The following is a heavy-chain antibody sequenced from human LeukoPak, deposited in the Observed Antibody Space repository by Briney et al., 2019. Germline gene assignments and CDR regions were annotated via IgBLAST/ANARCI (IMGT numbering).Heavy chain of an antibody. Sequence: ASVKVSCKASGCTFTGYYMHWVRQAPGQGLEWMGWINPNSGGTNYAQKFQGRVTMTRDTSISTAYMELSRLRSDDTAVYYCARDKIFGVVTNYFDYWGQGTLVTVSS. CDR2: INPNSGGT. D-gene: IGHD3-3*01. V-gene: IGHV1-2*02. J-gene: IGHJ4*02. CDR3: ARDKIFGVVTNYFDY. CDR1: GCTFTGYY.